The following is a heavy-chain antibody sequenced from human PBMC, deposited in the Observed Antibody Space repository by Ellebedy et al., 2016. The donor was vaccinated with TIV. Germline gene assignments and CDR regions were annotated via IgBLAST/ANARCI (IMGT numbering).Heavy chain of an antibody. D-gene: IGHD3-10*01. CDR3: ARDMVRGVTWFDP. J-gene: IGHJ5*02. Sequence: GGSLRLSXAASGFTFSNAWMSWVRQAPGKGLEWVGRIKSKTDGGTTDYAAPVKGRFTISRDDSKNTLYLQMNSLKTEDTAVYYCARDMVRGVTWFDPWGQGTLVTVSS. CDR1: GFTFSNAW. CDR2: IKSKTDGGTT. V-gene: IGHV3-15*01.